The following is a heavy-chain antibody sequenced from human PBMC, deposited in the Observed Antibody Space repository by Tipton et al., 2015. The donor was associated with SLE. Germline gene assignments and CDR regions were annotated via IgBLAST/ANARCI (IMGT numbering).Heavy chain of an antibody. V-gene: IGHV3-33*08. J-gene: IGHJ1*01. CDR2: IWYDGSNK. CDR1: GFTFSSYS. D-gene: IGHD6-19*01. Sequence: RSLRLSCAASGFTFSSYSMNWVRQAPGKGLEWVAVIWYDGSNKYYADSVKGRFTISRDNSKNTLYLQMNSLRAEDTAVYYCASAPPSGWYPEYFQHWGQGTLVTVSS. CDR3: ASAPPSGWYPEYFQH.